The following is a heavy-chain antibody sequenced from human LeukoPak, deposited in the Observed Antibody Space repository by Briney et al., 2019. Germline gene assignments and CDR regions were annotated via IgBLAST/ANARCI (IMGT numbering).Heavy chain of an antibody. CDR3: ARHKTSGSYYFYWYSDL. CDR2: INHSGST. V-gene: IGHV4-34*01. CDR1: GGSFSGYY. J-gene: IGHJ2*01. D-gene: IGHD1-26*01. Sequence: SETLSLTCAVYGGSFSGYYWSWIRQPPGKGLEWIGEINHSGSTNYNPSLKSRVTISVDTSKNQFSLKLSSVTAADTAVYYCARHKTSGSYYFYWYSDLWGRGTLVTVSS.